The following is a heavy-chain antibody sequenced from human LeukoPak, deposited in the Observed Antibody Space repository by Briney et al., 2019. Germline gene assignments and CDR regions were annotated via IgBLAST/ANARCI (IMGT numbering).Heavy chain of an antibody. J-gene: IGHJ3*02. Sequence: PSETLSLTCTVSGGSISSSSYYWGWIRQPPGKGLEWTGEINHSGSTNYNPSLKSRVTISVDTSKNQFSLKLSSVTAADTAVYYCARDLGEGSGWKGAFDIWGQGTMVTVSS. V-gene: IGHV4-39*07. D-gene: IGHD6-19*01. CDR1: GGSISSSSYY. CDR3: ARDLGEGSGWKGAFDI. CDR2: INHSGST.